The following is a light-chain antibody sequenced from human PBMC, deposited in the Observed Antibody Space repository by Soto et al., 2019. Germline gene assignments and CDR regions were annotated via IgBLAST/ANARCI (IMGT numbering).Light chain of an antibody. J-gene: IGLJ1*01. CDR1: KNDIGVYDF. CDR2: EVV. V-gene: IGLV2-8*01. CDR3: KSYAGSNTYV. Sequence: ALTQPPSASGSPGQSVTISCTGTKNDIGVYDFVSWYQHHPGKAPRLIIYEVVQRPSGVPDRFSGSKSGNTASLTVSGLQAADEADYFCKSYAGSNTYVFGSGTKVTGL.